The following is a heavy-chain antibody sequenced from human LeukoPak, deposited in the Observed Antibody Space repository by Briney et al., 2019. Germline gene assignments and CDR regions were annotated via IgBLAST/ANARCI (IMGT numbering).Heavy chain of an antibody. Sequence: EASVKVSCKASGYTFTSYGISWVRQAPGQGLEWMGWISAYNGNTNYAQKLQGRVTMTTDTSTSTAYMELRSLRAEDTAVYYCAKVVVPAAIISEFDPWGQGTLVTVSS. CDR1: GYTFTSYG. V-gene: IGHV1-18*01. CDR3: AKVVVPAAIISEFDP. CDR2: ISAYNGNT. D-gene: IGHD2-2*01. J-gene: IGHJ5*02.